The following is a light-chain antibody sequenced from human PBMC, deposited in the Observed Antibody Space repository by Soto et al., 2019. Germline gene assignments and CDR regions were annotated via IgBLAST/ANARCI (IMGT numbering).Light chain of an antibody. CDR1: QSVSSSY. V-gene: IGKV3-20*01. J-gene: IGKJ3*01. CDR3: LQYDTSPFT. Sequence: EIVLTQSPGTLSLSPGEGATLSCRASQSVSSSYLAWYQQKPGQTPRLLIYGASNRATGIPDRFSGSGSGTDFTLTINRLEPEDFAVYYCLQYDTSPFTFGPGTKVDV. CDR2: GAS.